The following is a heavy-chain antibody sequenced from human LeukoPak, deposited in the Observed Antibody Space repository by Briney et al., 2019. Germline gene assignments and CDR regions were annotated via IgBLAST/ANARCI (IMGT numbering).Heavy chain of an antibody. CDR1: GFTFSSYW. CDR3: AGNYDYVWGRLD. V-gene: IGHV3-74*01. Sequence: GGSLRLSCAASGFTFSSYWMHWVRQAPGKGLVWVSRVNSDGSGTTYADSVKGRFTISRDNAKNTLYLQMNSLRAEDTAVYYCAGNYDYVWGRLDWGQGTLVTVSS. D-gene: IGHD3-16*01. J-gene: IGHJ4*02. CDR2: VNSDGSGT.